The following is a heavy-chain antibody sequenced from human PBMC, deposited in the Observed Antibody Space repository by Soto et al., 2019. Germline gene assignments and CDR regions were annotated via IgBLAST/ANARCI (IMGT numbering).Heavy chain of an antibody. Sequence: LSLTCTVSGGSISSSSYYWGWIRQPPGKGLEWIGSIYYSGSTYYNPSLKSRVTISVDTSKNQFSLKLSSVTAADTAVYYCASHPEWELLVYFDYWGQGTLVTVSP. V-gene: IGHV4-39*01. D-gene: IGHD1-26*01. CDR2: IYYSGST. CDR1: GGSISSSSYY. J-gene: IGHJ4*02. CDR3: ASHPEWELLVYFDY.